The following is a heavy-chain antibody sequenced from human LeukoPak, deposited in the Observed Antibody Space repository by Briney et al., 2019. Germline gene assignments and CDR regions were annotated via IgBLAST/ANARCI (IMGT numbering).Heavy chain of an antibody. V-gene: IGHV1-2*02. D-gene: IGHD3-3*01. CDR3: ARVQGYYTNVKGFDP. CDR2: INPNSGGT. Sequence: GASVKVSCKASGYIFTSYHMHWVRQAPGQGLEWMGWINPNSGGTNYAQKFQGRVTMTRDTSISTAYMELSRLRSDDTAVYYCARVQGYYTNVKGFDPWGQGTLVTVSS. CDR1: GYIFTSYH. J-gene: IGHJ5*02.